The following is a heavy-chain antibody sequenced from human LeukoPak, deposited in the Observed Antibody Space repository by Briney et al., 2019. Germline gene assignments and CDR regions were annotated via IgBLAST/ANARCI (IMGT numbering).Heavy chain of an antibody. CDR2: INSDGSST. V-gene: IGHV3-74*01. CDR1: GFTFSSYW. Sequence: PGGSLRLSCAASGFTFSSYWMHWVRQAPGKGLVWVSRINSDGSSTSYADSVKGRFTISRDNAKNTLYLQMNSLRAEDTAVYYCARGGEWFGDNYYYYMDVWGKGTTVTVSS. D-gene: IGHD3-10*01. CDR3: ARGGEWFGDNYYYYMDV. J-gene: IGHJ6*03.